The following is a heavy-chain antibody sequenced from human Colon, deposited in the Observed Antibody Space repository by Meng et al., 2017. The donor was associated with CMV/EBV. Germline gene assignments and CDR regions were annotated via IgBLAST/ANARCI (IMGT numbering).Heavy chain of an antibody. Sequence: CKASGYIFTRYDITWVRQATGQGLEWMGWMNPKTGNTVYAQKFQARVNLTVDSSIDTAYIELSSLKTDDTAVYYCTRGLQLWFPSPAYWGQGALVTVSS. CDR3: TRGLQLWFPSPAY. CDR2: MNPKTGNT. V-gene: IGHV1-8*01. J-gene: IGHJ4*02. CDR1: GYIFTRYD. D-gene: IGHD5-18*01.